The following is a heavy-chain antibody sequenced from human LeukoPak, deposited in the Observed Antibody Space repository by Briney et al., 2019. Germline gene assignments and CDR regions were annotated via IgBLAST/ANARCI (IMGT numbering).Heavy chain of an antibody. CDR2: LSAHIGDT. V-gene: IGHV1-18*01. CDR1: GYSFTTFG. Sequence: GASVKVSCKASGYSFTTFGITWVRQAPGQGLEWMAWLSAHIGDTNYSQKFRGRVTVTSDTSTSTAYMELRSLKSDDTAVYFCARVAFSKYHYYMDVWGKGTTVTVSS. J-gene: IGHJ6*03. CDR3: ARVAFSKYHYYMDV. D-gene: IGHD4-11*01.